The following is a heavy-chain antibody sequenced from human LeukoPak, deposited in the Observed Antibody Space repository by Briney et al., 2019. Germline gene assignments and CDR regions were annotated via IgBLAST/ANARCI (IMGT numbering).Heavy chain of an antibody. Sequence: QSSETLSLTCAVYGGSFSGYYWSWIRQPPGKGLEWIGEINHSGSTNYNPSLKSRVTISLDTSKNQFSLKLSSVTAADTAVYYCARQTGSGLFILPGGQGTLVTVSS. CDR1: GGSFSGYY. CDR3: ARQTGSGLFILP. J-gene: IGHJ4*02. D-gene: IGHD3/OR15-3a*01. V-gene: IGHV4-34*01. CDR2: INHSGST.